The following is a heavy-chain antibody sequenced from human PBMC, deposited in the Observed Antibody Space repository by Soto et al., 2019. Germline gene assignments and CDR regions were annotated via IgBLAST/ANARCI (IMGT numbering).Heavy chain of an antibody. V-gene: IGHV3-11*01. CDR3: ASDPYYYASGF. CDR1: GFRFSDHY. CDR2: ISGDGTTI. Sequence: LRLSCSASGFRFSDHYMTWIRQAPGKGLEWVSKISGDGTTIYYADSVKGRFTVSRDNAKNSVYLQMNSLRAEDTAVYYCASDPYYYASGFWGQGTLVTVSS. J-gene: IGHJ4*02. D-gene: IGHD3-10*01.